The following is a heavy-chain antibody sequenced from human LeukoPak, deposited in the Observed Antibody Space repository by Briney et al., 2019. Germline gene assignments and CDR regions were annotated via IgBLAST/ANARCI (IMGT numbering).Heavy chain of an antibody. CDR1: GLIFSNYA. V-gene: IGHV3-23*01. CDR2: ITGNSGTT. Sequence: GGSLRLSCAASGLIFSNYAMTWVRQAPGKGLEWVSSITGNSGTTKYADSVKGRFTMSRDNSRNTLYLQMDSLRAEDTAVYYCARVGPPTYYYDSSGSNWFDPWGQGTLVTVSS. D-gene: IGHD3-22*01. J-gene: IGHJ5*02. CDR3: ARVGPPTYYYDSSGSNWFDP.